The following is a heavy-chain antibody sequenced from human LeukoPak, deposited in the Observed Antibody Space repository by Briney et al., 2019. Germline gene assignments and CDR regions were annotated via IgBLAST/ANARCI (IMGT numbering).Heavy chain of an antibody. V-gene: IGHV3-66*04. J-gene: IGHJ5*02. CDR1: GFTASSTY. Sequence: SGGSLRLSCAASGFTASSTYMSWVRQAPGKGLEWVSLIYAGGSTYYADSVKGRFTISRDNSKNTLFLQMHSLRVEDTAVYYCARREQWLSTWGQGTLVTVSS. CDR3: ARREQWLST. CDR2: IYAGGST. D-gene: IGHD6-19*01.